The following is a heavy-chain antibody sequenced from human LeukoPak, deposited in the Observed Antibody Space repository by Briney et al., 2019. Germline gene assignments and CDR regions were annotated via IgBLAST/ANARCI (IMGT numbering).Heavy chain of an antibody. CDR1: GGSISSGGYS. CDR2: IYHSGST. V-gene: IGHV4-30-2*01. J-gene: IGHJ4*02. Sequence: SQTLSLICAVSGGSISSGGYSWSWIRQPPGKGLEWIGYIYHSGSTYYNPSLKSRVTISVDTSKNQFSLKLSSVTAADTAVYYCARHGGSGYNYGYYFDYWGQGTLVTVSS. D-gene: IGHD5-18*01. CDR3: ARHGGSGYNYGYYFDY.